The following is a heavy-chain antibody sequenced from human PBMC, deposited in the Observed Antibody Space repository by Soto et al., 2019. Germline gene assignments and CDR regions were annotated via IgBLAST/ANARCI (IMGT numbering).Heavy chain of an antibody. Sequence: PSETLSLTCTVSGGSISGYYWSWIRQPPGKGLEWIGYMYNTGSTVYNPSLKSRVIISRDTSRNQFSLRLNSVTAADTAVYYCVSRLGYGYAMDVWGQGTTVTVSS. CDR2: MYNTGST. V-gene: IGHV4-4*08. J-gene: IGHJ6*02. CDR1: GGSISGYY. CDR3: VSRLGYGYAMDV. D-gene: IGHD5-12*01.